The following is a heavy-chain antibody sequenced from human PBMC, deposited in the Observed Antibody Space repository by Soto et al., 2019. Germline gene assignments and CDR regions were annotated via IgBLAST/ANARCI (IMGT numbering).Heavy chain of an antibody. CDR2: IIPIFGTA. CDR1: GGTFSSYA. D-gene: IGHD3-10*01. Sequence: QVQLVQSGAEVKKPGSSVKVSCKASGGTFSSYAISWVRQAPGQGLEWMGGIIPIFGTANYAQKFQGRVTITADESTSTAYMELSSLRAEDTAVYYCARVVSGSTEVYYYGMDVWGQGTTVTVSS. CDR3: ARVVSGSTEVYYYGMDV. V-gene: IGHV1-69*01. J-gene: IGHJ6*02.